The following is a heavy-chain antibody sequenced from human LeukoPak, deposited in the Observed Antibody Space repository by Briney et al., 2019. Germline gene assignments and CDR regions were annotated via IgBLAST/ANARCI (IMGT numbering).Heavy chain of an antibody. CDR3: AKAQTPDYYYDSSGSTFDY. D-gene: IGHD3-22*01. V-gene: IGHV3-23*01. CDR1: GFTFSSYA. Sequence: GGSLRLSCAASGFTFSSYAMSWVRQAPGKGLEWVSAISGSGGSTYYAGSVKGRFTISRDNSKNTLYLQMNSLRAEDTAVYYCAKAQTPDYYYDSSGSTFDYWGQGTLVTVSS. CDR2: ISGSGGST. J-gene: IGHJ4*02.